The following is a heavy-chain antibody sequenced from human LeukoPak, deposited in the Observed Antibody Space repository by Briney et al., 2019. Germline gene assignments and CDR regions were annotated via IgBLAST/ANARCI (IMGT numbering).Heavy chain of an antibody. CDR3: ARDTQYYYYTMDV. CDR1: GXTFSIYA. D-gene: IGHD2/OR15-2a*01. V-gene: IGHV3-30-3*01. J-gene: IGHJ6*02. Sequence: GGSLRLSCVASGXTFSIYAMHWVRQAPGKGLEWVAVISYDGSNKYYADSVKGRFSISRGNSKNTLYLQMNSLRAEDTAVYYCARDTQYYYYTMDVWGQGTTVTVSS. CDR2: ISYDGSNK.